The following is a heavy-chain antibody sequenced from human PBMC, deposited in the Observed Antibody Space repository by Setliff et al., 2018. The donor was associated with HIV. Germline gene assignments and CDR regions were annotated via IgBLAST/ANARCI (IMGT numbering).Heavy chain of an antibody. CDR3: ARDQRYCTNALCPEALDV. J-gene: IGHJ6*04. D-gene: IGHD2-8*01. CDR1: GDSVSRSNYY. V-gene: IGHV4-39*02. Sequence: SETLSLTCTVSGDSVSRSNYYWAWIRQPPGKGLEWIGSIDYNEITYYNPSLKSRVTLSVDTPKNQFSLYLSSVTASDTAVYYCARDQRYCTNALCPEALDVWGKGTTVTVSS. CDR2: IDYNEIT.